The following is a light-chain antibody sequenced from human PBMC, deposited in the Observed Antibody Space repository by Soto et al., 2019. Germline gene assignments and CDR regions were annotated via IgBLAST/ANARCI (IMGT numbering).Light chain of an antibody. V-gene: IGKV3-20*01. CDR2: GAS. CDR1: QSVSSSY. Sequence: PGERATLSCRASQSVSSSYLAWYQQKPGQAPRLLIYGASSRATGIPDRFSGSGSGTDFTLTISRLEPEDFAVYYCQQYGSSPPTFGQGTKVDIK. J-gene: IGKJ1*01. CDR3: QQYGSSPPT.